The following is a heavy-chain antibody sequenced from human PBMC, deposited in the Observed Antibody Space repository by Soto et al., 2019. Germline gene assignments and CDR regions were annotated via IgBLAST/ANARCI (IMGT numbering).Heavy chain of an antibody. CDR2: IIPILGIA. Sequence: SVKVSCKASGGTFSSSTISWVRQAPGQGLEWMGRIIPILGIANYAQKFQGRVTITADKSTSTAYMELSSLRSEDTAVYYYARGGGYCSSTSCYELDYWGQGTLVTVSS. CDR1: GGTFSSST. CDR3: ARGGGYCSSTSCYELDY. J-gene: IGHJ4*02. D-gene: IGHD2-2*01. V-gene: IGHV1-69*02.